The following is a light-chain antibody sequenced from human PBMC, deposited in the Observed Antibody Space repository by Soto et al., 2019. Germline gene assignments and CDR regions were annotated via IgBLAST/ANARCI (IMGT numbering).Light chain of an antibody. V-gene: IGKV4-1*01. CDR3: HHYYNSPQT. CDR2: WAS. J-gene: IGKJ1*01. CDR1: QTILSSSDNRNY. Sequence: DIVMTQSPDSLAVSLGERATINCKSSQTILSSSDNRNYLAWYQQKAGQPPKLLIYWASTRESGVPDRFSGSGSGTDFTLNINSLQAEDVAVYYCHHYYNSPQTFGQGTKVEI.